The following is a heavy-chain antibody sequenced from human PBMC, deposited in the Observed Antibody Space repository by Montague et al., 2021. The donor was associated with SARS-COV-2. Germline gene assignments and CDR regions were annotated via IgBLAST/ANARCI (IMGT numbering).Heavy chain of an antibody. J-gene: IGHJ4*02. Sequence: SLRLSCAASGFTFSSYGMGWVRQAPGKGLEWVANIVQDGSKKLYVGSGEGRFTISRDNAKNSLYLQMNNLRAEDTAVYYCAKDGPYTFDYWGQGTLVTVSS. V-gene: IGHV3-7*01. CDR1: GFTFSSYG. CDR3: AKDGPYTFDY. CDR2: IVQDGSKK. D-gene: IGHD2-2*02.